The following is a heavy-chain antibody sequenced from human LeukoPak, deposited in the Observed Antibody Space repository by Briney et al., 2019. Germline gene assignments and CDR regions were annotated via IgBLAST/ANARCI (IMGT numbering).Heavy chain of an antibody. V-gene: IGHV4-61*08. CDR1: GASVGSSGYY. D-gene: IGHD1-26*01. Sequence: SETLSLTCTVSGASVGSSGYYWSWIRLPPGGGLEWIGYIYYISNTNYNPSLKSRVTMSIDPSRNQFSLKVNSVTAADTAVYYCARTQSQSGSYRYYFGYWGQGTLVTVSS. CDR3: ARTQSQSGSYRYYFGY. CDR2: IYYISNT. J-gene: IGHJ4*02.